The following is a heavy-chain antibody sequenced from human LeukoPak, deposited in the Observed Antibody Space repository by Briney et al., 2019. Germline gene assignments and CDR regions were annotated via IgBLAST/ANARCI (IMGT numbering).Heavy chain of an antibody. CDR3: ARGQGSYYPK. CDR1: GGSFIGYY. CDR2: INHSGST. V-gene: IGHV4-34*01. J-gene: IGHJ4*02. Sequence: SETLSLTCAVSGGSFIGYYWIWIRQPPGKGPEWIGEINHSGSTNYNPSLKSRVTTSVDTSENQFSLKLNSVTAADTAEYYCARGQGSYYPKWGQGTLVTVSS. D-gene: IGHD1-26*01.